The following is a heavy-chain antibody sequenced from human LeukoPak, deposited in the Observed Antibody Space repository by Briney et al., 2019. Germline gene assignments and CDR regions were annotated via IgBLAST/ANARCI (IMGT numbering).Heavy chain of an antibody. CDR2: IRGSGDIT. D-gene: IGHD3-10*01. V-gene: IGHV3-23*01. Sequence: PGGSLRLSCAASGFTFSSYWMHWVRQAPGKGLEWVSTIRGSGDITYYADSVKGRFTISRDNSKNTLYLQMNSLRAEDTAVYYCAKGTYGSGTYGSVDYWGQGTLVTVSS. J-gene: IGHJ4*02. CDR1: GFTFSSYW. CDR3: AKGTYGSGTYGSVDY.